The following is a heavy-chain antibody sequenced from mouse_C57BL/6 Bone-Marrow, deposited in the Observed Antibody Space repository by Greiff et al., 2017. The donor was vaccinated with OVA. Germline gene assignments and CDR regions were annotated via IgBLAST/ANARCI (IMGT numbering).Heavy chain of an antibody. CDR3: ARGDSYYFDY. D-gene: IGHD3-3*01. CDR2: ISNGGGST. CDR1: GFTFSDYY. Sequence: DVMLVESGGGLVQPGGSLKLSCAASGFTFSDYYMYWVRQTPEKRLEWVAFISNGGGSTYYPDTVKGRFTISRDNAKNTLYLQMSRLKSEDTAMYYCARGDSYYFDYWGQGTTLTVSS. V-gene: IGHV5-12*01. J-gene: IGHJ2*01.